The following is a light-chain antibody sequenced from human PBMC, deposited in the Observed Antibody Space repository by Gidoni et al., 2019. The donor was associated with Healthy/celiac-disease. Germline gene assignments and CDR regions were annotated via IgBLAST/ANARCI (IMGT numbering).Light chain of an antibody. CDR3: QQYDNLPRT. V-gene: IGKV1-33*01. Sequence: DIQMPQSPSSLSASVGDRVTITCQASQDISNYLNWYQQKPGKAPKLLIYDASNLETGVPSRFSGSGSGTDLTFTISSLQPEDIATYYCQQYDNLPRTFGGGTKVEIK. J-gene: IGKJ4*01. CDR1: QDISNY. CDR2: DAS.